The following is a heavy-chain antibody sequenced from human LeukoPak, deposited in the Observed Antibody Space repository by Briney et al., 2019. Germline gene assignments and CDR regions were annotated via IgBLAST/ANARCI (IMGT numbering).Heavy chain of an antibody. J-gene: IGHJ3*02. CDR1: GFTFSSYA. CDR3: TLFYDILTGGAFDI. CDR2: IKSKTDGGTT. Sequence: GGSLRLSCAASGFTFSSYAMSWVRQAPGKGLEWVGRIKSKTDGGTTDYAAPVKGRFTISRDDSKNTLYLQMNSLKTEDTAVYYCTLFYDILTGGAFDIWGQGTMVTVSS. D-gene: IGHD3-9*01. V-gene: IGHV3-15*01.